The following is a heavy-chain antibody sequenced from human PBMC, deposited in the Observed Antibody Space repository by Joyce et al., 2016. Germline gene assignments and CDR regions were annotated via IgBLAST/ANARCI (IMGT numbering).Heavy chain of an antibody. V-gene: IGHV4-30-4*01. CDR3: ARVDYGDYNVYFDY. CDR2: IHYSGDT. CDR1: GGSIGSADYY. J-gene: IGHJ4*02. D-gene: IGHD4-17*01. Sequence: QVQLQESGPGLVKPSQTLSLTCTVSGGSIGSADYYWSWLRQPPGKGLEWIGYIHYSGDTYYNTSLKSRLTISVDMSKNQISLKLSSVTAADTAVYYCARVDYGDYNVYFDYWGQGTLVTVSS.